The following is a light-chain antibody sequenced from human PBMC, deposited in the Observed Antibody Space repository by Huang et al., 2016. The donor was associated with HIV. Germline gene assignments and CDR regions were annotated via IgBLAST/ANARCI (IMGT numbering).Light chain of an antibody. CDR2: KVS. V-gene: IGKV2-30*02. J-gene: IGKJ1*01. CDR3: MQGTHWPRT. CDR1: QSLVHSDGSTY. Sequence: DVVMTQSPLSLPVTLGQPASISCRSTQSLVHSDGSTYLNWFQQRPGQAPRRLMYKVSNRDSGVPDRFSGSGSGTDFTLKISRVESDDVGVYYCMQGTHWPRTFGQGTKVEIK.